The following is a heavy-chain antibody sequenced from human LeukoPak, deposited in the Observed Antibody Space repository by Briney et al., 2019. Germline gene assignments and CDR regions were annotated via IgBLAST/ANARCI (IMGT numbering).Heavy chain of an antibody. CDR3: AADYSTDYSGIVGAKAAFDI. D-gene: IGHD1-26*01. CDR2: IVVGSGNT. J-gene: IGHJ3*02. V-gene: IGHV1-58*01. Sequence: GASVKVSCKASGFTFTSSAVQWVRQARGQRLEWIGWIVVGSGNTNYAQKFQERVTITRDMSTSTAYMELSSLRSEDTAVYYCAADYSTDYSGIVGAKAAFDIWGQGTMVTVSS. CDR1: GFTFTSSA.